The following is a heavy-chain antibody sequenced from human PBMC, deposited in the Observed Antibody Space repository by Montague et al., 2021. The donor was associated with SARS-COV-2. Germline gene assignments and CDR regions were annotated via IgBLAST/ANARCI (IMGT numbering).Heavy chain of an antibody. CDR3: ARVGRGSSWYEVAFDI. J-gene: IGHJ3*02. CDR2: IYNSGST. Sequence: ETLSLTCTVSGGSISRYSWTWIRQPPGTGLEWIGYIYNSGSTNYNPSLTSRVTISVDTSKNQFSLKLSSVAAADTAVYYCARVGRGSSWYEVAFDIWGQGTMVTVSS. D-gene: IGHD6-13*01. V-gene: IGHV4-59*01. CDR1: GGSISRYS.